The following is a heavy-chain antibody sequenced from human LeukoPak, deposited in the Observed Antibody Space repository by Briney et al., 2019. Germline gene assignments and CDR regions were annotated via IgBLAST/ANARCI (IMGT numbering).Heavy chain of an antibody. V-gene: IGHV4-34*01. D-gene: IGHD1-26*01. CDR2: INHSGST. Sequence: KPGGSLRLSCAASGFTFSDYYMSWIRQPPGKGLEWIGEINHSGSTNYNPSLKSRITITVDTSKNQFSLKLSSVTAADTAVYYCARISIVGATTLDYWGQGTLVSVSS. J-gene: IGHJ4*02. CDR3: ARISIVGATTLDY. CDR1: GFTFSDYY.